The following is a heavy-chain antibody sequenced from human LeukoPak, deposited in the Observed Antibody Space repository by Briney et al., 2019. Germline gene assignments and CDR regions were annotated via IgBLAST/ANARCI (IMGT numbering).Heavy chain of an antibody. Sequence: ASVKASCKASGYTFTSYYMHWVRQAPGQGLEWMGIINPSGGSTSYAQKFQGRVTMTRDTSTSTVYMELSSLRSEDTAVYYCARYNYYDSSEYYFDYWGQGTLVTVSS. CDR3: ARYNYYDSSEYYFDY. J-gene: IGHJ4*02. CDR1: GYTFTSYY. D-gene: IGHD3-22*01. V-gene: IGHV1-46*01. CDR2: INPSGGST.